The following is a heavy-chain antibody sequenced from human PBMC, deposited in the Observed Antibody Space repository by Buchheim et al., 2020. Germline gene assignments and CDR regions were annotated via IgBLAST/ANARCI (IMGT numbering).Heavy chain of an antibody. J-gene: IGHJ4*02. V-gene: IGHV3-30-3*01. Sequence: VQLLESGGGVVQPGRSLRLSCAASGFTFSSYAMHWVRQAPGKGLEWVAVISYDGSNKYYADSVKGRFTISRDNSKNTLYLQFNSLRAVDTAVYYWSTWGSISNYSSYYFDYWGQGTL. CDR3: STWGSISNYSSYYFDY. D-gene: IGHD4-11*01. CDR2: ISYDGSNK. CDR1: GFTFSSYA.